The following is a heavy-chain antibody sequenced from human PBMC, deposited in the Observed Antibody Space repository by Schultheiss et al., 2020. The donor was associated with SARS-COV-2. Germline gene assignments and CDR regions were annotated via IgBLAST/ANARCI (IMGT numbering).Heavy chain of an antibody. J-gene: IGHJ6*02. CDR3: AKGQRFLEWLLYHNYGMDV. D-gene: IGHD3-3*01. Sequence: ESLKISCAASGFTFSSYAMHWVRQAPGKGLEWIGYIYHSGSTNYNPSLKSRVTISVDTSKNQFSLKLSSVTAADTAVYYCAKGQRFLEWLLYHNYGMDVWGQGTTVTVSS. CDR1: GFTFSSYA. CDR2: IYHSGST. V-gene: IGHV4-4*09.